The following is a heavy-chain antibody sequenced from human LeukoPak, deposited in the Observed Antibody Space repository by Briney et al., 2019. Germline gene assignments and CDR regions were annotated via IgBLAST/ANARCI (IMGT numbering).Heavy chain of an antibody. CDR1: GFTFSSYS. D-gene: IGHD6-19*01. CDR3: AREYTSGGAFDY. V-gene: IGHV3-48*01. Sequence: GGSLRLSCAASGFTFSSYSMNWVRQAPGKGLEWVSYVSSGSSTIYYADSVKGRFTISRDNAKNSLYLQMNSLRAEDTAVYYCAREYTSGGAFDYWGQGTLVTVSS. J-gene: IGHJ4*02. CDR2: VSSGSSTI.